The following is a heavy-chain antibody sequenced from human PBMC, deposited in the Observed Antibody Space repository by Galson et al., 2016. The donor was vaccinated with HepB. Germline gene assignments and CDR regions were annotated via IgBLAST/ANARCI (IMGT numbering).Heavy chain of an antibody. D-gene: IGHD1-1*01. V-gene: IGHV3-48*02. Sequence: SLRLSCAASGFTFSTFGMNWVRQAPGQGLEWVSYISSGSSPIHYADSVRGRFTISRDNAKNSLYLQMNSLRDDDTAVYYCERYRGPSRYFDLWGRGTLVTVSS. CDR1: GFTFSTFG. CDR2: ISSGSSPI. J-gene: IGHJ2*01. CDR3: ERYRGPSRYFDL.